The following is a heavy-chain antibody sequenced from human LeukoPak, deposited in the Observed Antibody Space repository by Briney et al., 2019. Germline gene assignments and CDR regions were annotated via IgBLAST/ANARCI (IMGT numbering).Heavy chain of an antibody. D-gene: IGHD4-17*01. CDR1: GYTFTGYY. CDR2: INPNSGGT. CDR3: ARERRAVTTINARIDY. J-gene: IGHJ4*02. Sequence: ASVKVSCKASGYTFTGYYMHWVRQAPGQGLEWMGWINPNSGGTNYAQKFQGRVTMTRDTSISTAYMELSRLRSDDTAVYYCARERRAVTTINARIDYWGQGTLVTVSS. V-gene: IGHV1-2*02.